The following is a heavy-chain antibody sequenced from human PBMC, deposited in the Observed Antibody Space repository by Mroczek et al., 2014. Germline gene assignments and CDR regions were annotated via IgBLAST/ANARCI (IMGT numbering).Heavy chain of an antibody. V-gene: IGHV4-61*02. J-gene: IGHJ4*02. D-gene: IGHD1-26*01. CDR1: GGSISSGSYY. CDR2: IYTSGST. CDR3: AREEVGATKGPFFDY. Sequence: QVQLQESGPGLVKPSQTLSLTCTVSGGSISSGSYYWSWIRQPAGKGLEWIGRIYTSGSTNYNPSLKSRVTMSVDTSKNQFSLKLSSVTAADTAVYYCAREEVGATKGPFFDYWGQGTLVTVSS.